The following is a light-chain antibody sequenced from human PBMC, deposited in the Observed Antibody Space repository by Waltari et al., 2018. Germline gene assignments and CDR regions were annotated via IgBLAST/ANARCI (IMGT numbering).Light chain of an antibody. CDR2: KDR. Sequence: SYELTQPPSVSVSPGQTARLTCSGDALPKQYAYWYQQKQGQAPVLVIYKDRERPSGIPERFSGSSSGTTVTLTISGVQAEDEADYYCQSADSSGTYWVFGGGTKLTVL. V-gene: IGLV3-25*03. CDR3: QSADSSGTYWV. J-gene: IGLJ3*02. CDR1: ALPKQY.